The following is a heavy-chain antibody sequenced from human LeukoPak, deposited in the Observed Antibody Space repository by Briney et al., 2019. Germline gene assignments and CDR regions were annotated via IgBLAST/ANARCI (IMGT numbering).Heavy chain of an antibody. D-gene: IGHD6-13*01. V-gene: IGHV1-2*02. CDR2: INPNNGDT. CDR1: GYTFTSYA. CDR3: ARSQFRTSNSGTWGFRP. J-gene: IGHJ1*01. Sequence: ASVKVSCKASGYTFTSYAMHWVRQAPGQRPEWMAWINPNNGDTKIAQKFQGRVTMTRDTSINTAYMELSSLRPDDTAVYYCARSQFRTSNSGTWGFRPWGQGTLVTVTS.